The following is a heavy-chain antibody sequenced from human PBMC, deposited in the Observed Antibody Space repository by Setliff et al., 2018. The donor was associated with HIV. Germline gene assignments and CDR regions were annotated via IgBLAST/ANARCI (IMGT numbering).Heavy chain of an antibody. CDR3: ARVQMAYAAFDV. CDR1: GDSISSGNYY. J-gene: IGHJ3*01. V-gene: IGHV4-61*10. CDR2: IYFTGSG. Sequence: PSETLSLTCTFSGDSISSGNYYWSWIRQPAGKGLEWIGSIYFTGSGDNNPSLKSRVTLSVDTSKHQFPLKLSSVTAADTAVYYCARVQMAYAAFDVWGQGTMVTVSS. D-gene: IGHD4-17*01.